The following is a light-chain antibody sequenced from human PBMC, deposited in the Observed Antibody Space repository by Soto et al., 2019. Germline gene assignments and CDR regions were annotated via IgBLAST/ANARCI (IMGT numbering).Light chain of an antibody. J-gene: IGKJ3*01. CDR3: QQLNSYPLT. V-gene: IGKV1-9*01. CDR1: QDISNY. CDR2: AAS. Sequence: DIQLTQSPSFLSASVGDRVTITCRASQDISNYLVWYQQKPGKAPKPLIYAASTLQSGVPSRFSGSGSGTEFTLTISRLQPEDFATYYCQQLNSYPLTFVPGTNLDIK.